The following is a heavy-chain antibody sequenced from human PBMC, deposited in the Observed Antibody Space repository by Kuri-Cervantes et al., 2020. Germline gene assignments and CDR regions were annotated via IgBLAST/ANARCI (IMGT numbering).Heavy chain of an antibody. J-gene: IGHJ4*02. CDR2: INAGNGNT. CDR3: ARGGYSGPFDY. D-gene: IGHD5-12*01. V-gene: IGHV1-3*01. CDR1: GYTFTSYA. Sequence: ASAKVSCRASGYTFTSYAMHWVRQAPGQRLEWMGWINAGNGNTKYSQKFQGRVTITRDTSASTAYMELSSLRSEDTAVYYCARGGYSGPFDYWGQGTLVTVSS.